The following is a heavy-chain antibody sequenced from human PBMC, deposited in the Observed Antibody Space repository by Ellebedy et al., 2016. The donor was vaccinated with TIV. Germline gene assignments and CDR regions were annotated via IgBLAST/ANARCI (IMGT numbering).Heavy chain of an antibody. CDR1: GYTFTSYF. CDR3: ARGDNYYYDSSGYYYSY. J-gene: IGHJ4*02. CDR2: INPTSGSS. D-gene: IGHD3-22*01. Sequence: ASVKVSCKASGYTFTSYFLYWVRQAPXQXXXXXXXINPTSGSSNYAQKFQGRVTMTRDTSTSTVYMDLSSLRSEETAVYYCARGDNYYYDSSGYYYSYWGQGTLVTVSS. V-gene: IGHV1-46*01.